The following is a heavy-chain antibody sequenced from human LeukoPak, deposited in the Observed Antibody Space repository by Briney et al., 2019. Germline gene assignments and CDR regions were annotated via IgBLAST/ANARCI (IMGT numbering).Heavy chain of an antibody. V-gene: IGHV3-21*01. CDR2: ISSSSSYI. CDR3: ARIAPFRQYSSGGSCYNLDY. CDR1: GFTFSSYS. D-gene: IGHD2-15*01. Sequence: GGSLRLSCAASGFTFSSYSMNWVRQAPGKGLEWVSSISSSSSYIYYADSVKGRFTISRDNAKNSLYLQMNSLRAEDTAVYYCARIAPFRQYSSGGSCYNLDYWGQGTLLTVSS. J-gene: IGHJ4*02.